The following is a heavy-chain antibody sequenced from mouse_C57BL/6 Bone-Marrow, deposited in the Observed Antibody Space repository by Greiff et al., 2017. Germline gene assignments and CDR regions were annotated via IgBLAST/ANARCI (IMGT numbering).Heavy chain of an antibody. V-gene: IGHV1-81*01. D-gene: IGHD2-1*01. J-gene: IGHJ4*01. CDR1: GYTFTSYG. CDR3: ARIYYGNYPMDY. Sequence: QVQLQQSGAELARPGASVKLSCKASGYTFTSYGISWVKQRTGQGLEWIGEISPRSGNTYYNEKFTGKATLTADKSSSTAYMELRSLTSEDSAVYFCARIYYGNYPMDYWGQGTSVTVSS. CDR2: ISPRSGNT.